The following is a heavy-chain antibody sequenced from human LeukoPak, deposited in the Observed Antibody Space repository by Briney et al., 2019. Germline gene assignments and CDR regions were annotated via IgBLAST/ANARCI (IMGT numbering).Heavy chain of an antibody. CDR2: LNPNSGGT. CDR3: ARELWPAFPEAAAGTNYYYYMDV. J-gene: IGHJ6*03. D-gene: IGHD6-13*01. CDR1: GYTFTRYY. Sequence: ASVKVSCMASGYTFTRYYMHWVRRALGQGLEWMGWLNPNSGGTNYAQKFQGRVTMTRDTSISTAYMELSRLRSDDTAVYYCARELWPAFPEAAAGTNYYYYMDVWGKGTTVTVSS. V-gene: IGHV1-2*02.